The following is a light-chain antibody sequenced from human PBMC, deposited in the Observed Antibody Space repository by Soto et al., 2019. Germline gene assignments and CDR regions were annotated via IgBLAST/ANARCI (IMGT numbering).Light chain of an antibody. Sequence: DIQMTQSPSSLSASVGDRVTITCRASQGISNYLAWYQQIPGKVPKLLISAASTLQSAVPSRFSGSGSATAFTLTISSLQTEEVATYYWPEYTSVPAFGGGTKVEIK. CDR2: AAS. CDR1: QGISNY. V-gene: IGKV1-27*01. J-gene: IGKJ4*01. CDR3: PEYTSVPA.